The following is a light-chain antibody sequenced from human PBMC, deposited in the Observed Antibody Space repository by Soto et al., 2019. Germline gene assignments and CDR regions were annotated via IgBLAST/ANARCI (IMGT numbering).Light chain of an antibody. J-gene: IGKJ5*01. CDR3: QQHNNWPQIT. CDR2: GAS. V-gene: IGKV3-15*01. CDR1: QSISSH. Sequence: EIVMTQSPGARSVSPGGGGTRSCSASQSISSHLAWYQQKPGQAPRLFIFGASTRATGIPARFSGSGSGTEFTLTISSLQSEDFAVYYCQQHNNWPQITFGQGTQLEIK.